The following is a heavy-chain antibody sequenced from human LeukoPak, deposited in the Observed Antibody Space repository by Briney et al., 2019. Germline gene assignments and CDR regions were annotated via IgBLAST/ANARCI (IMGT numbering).Heavy chain of an antibody. D-gene: IGHD3-10*01. CDR2: IFYSGST. V-gene: IGHV4-31*03. CDR3: ARSSLRRFFEN. CDR1: SGSISSGGYY. Sequence: SETLSLTCTVSSGSISSGGYYWRWIRQPPGKGLEWIGSIFYSGSTSYNPSLRSRGTILADTSRNHFSLKLTSVTAADTAVYYCARSSLRRFFENWGQGTMVAVSS. J-gene: IGHJ3*02.